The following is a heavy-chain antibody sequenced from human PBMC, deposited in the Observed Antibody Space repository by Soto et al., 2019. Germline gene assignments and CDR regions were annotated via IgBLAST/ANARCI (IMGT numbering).Heavy chain of an antibody. CDR2: ITRNSGRN. J-gene: IGHJ4*02. CDR1: GFNFEGHA. CDR3: AKDKQGGTYFTGFDS. Sequence: PGGALRLSFAASGFNFEGHAIHWVRQAPGKGLEWVSGITRNSGRNDYADSVRGRFIISRDDAKDFLYLQMNSLRTDDAAFYYCAKDKQGGTYFTGFDSWGQGTQVTVSS. D-gene: IGHD1-26*01. V-gene: IGHV3-9*01.